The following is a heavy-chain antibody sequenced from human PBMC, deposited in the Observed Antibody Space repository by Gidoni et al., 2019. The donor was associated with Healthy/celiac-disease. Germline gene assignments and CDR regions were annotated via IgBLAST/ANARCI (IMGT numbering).Heavy chain of an antibody. CDR3: ARASYYDSSGYFETPFDY. CDR2: IYYSGST. Sequence: QVQLQESGPGLVKPSQTLSLSCTVSGGSISRGAYYWSCLRQPPGKGREWIGYIYYSGSTYYNPSLKSRVTISVDTSKNQFSLKLSLVTAADTAVYYCARASYYDSSGYFETPFDYWGQGTLVTVSS. CDR1: GGSISRGAYY. J-gene: IGHJ4*02. V-gene: IGHV4-30-4*01. D-gene: IGHD3-22*01.